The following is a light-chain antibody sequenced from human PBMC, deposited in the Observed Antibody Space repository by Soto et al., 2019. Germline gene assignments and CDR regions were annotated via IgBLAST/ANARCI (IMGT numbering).Light chain of an antibody. V-gene: IGKV3-20*01. Sequence: IVLTQSPGTLSLSPGEGATLSCRASQPVNSGYLAWYQQKPGQAPRLLMYGVSTRDTGIPDRSSGSGAGTDCTLTISRLEHGDFAVYYCQVYGSSPKTFGQGTKVEFK. CDR3: QVYGSSPKT. J-gene: IGKJ1*01. CDR2: GVS. CDR1: QPVNSGY.